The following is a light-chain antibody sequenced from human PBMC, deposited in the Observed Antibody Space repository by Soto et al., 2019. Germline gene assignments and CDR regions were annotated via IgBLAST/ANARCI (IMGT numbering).Light chain of an antibody. CDR3: QCYLPNNDPRM. CDR1: QTISNW. Sequence: DIQMTQSPSTLSATVGDRVSITCRASQTISNWLAWYHQKPGKGNTLLVFDASTLQSGVAARFSGSGSGTEFKLIIRSLRPESYAARMYQCYLPNNDPRMFGHGTKVDIK. CDR2: DAS. V-gene: IGKV1-5*01. J-gene: IGKJ1*01.